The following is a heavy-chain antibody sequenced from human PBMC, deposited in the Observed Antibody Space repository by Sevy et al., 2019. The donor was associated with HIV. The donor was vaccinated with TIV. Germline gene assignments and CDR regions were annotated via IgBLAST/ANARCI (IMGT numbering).Heavy chain of an antibody. CDR1: GVTFSSYA. CDR3: ARDAGNGDYGFYAFDI. V-gene: IGHV3-30-3*01. D-gene: IGHD4-17*01. J-gene: IGHJ3*02. CDR2: ISYDGSNK. Sequence: GGSLRLSCAASGVTFSSYAMHWVRQAPGKRLEWVAVISYDGSNKYYADSVKGRFTISRDNSKNTLYLQMNSLRAEDTAVYYCARDAGNGDYGFYAFDIWGQGIMVTVSS.